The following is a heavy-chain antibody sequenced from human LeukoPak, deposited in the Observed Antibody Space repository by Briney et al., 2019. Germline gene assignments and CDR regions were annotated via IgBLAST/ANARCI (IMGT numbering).Heavy chain of an antibody. CDR1: GSIFTSYW. D-gene: IGHD6-6*01. Sequence: GASLKISCKGSGSIFTSYWIGWVRQVPGKGLEWMGIIYPGDSDTRYSPSFQGQVTISADKSISTAYLQWSSLKASDTAMYYCARLIAARIYWYFDLWGRGTLVTVSS. CDR3: ARLIAARIYWYFDL. CDR2: IYPGDSDT. V-gene: IGHV5-51*01. J-gene: IGHJ2*01.